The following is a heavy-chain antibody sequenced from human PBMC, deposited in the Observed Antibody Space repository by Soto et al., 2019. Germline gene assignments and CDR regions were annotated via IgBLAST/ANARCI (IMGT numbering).Heavy chain of an antibody. Sequence: PGGSLRLSCAASGFTFSSYDMHWVRQATGKGLEWVSAIGTAGDTYYPGSVKGRFTISRENAKNSLYLQMNSLRAGDTAVYYCARWSWTDAFDIWGQGTMVTVS. CDR2: IGTAGDT. V-gene: IGHV3-13*01. CDR3: ARWSWTDAFDI. D-gene: IGHD1-26*01. J-gene: IGHJ3*02. CDR1: GFTFSSYD.